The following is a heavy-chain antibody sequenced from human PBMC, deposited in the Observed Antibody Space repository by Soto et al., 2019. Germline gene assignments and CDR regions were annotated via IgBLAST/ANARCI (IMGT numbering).Heavy chain of an antibody. V-gene: IGHV3-74*01. D-gene: IGHD6-19*01. CDR2: INSDGSST. Sequence: EVQLVESGGGLVQPGGSLRLSCAASGFTFSSYWMHWVRQAPGKGLVWVSRINSDGSSTTYADSVKGRFTISRDNAKNKRYLQMNNLRAEDTAVYYCGAAVAGTGTRPSGFDPWGLGTLVTVSS. CDR1: GFTFSSYW. CDR3: GAAVAGTGTRPSGFDP. J-gene: IGHJ5*02.